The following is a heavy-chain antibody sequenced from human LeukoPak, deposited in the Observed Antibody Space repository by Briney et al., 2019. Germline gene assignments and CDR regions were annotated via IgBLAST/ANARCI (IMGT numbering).Heavy chain of an antibody. CDR2: ISGSGVTT. CDR1: GFTFSSYA. D-gene: IGHD1-26*01. J-gene: IGHJ1*01. V-gene: IGHV3-23*01. CDR3: AKRVVVGATSPYSDFQD. Sequence: GGSLRLSCVASGFTFSSYAMGWVRQAPGKVLEWVSAISGSGVTTHYAGSVKGRFSISRDNSKNTLYLQMDSLRAEDTALYYCAKRVVVGATSPYSDFQDWGQGTLVTVSS.